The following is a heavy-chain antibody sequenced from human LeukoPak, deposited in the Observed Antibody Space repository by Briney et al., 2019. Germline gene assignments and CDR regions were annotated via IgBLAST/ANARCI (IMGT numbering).Heavy chain of an antibody. CDR2: ISSSSSYI. CDR3: ARDPLHWNDGVDDSFDI. J-gene: IGHJ3*02. D-gene: IGHD1-1*01. V-gene: IGHV3-21*01. CDR1: GFTFSSYS. Sequence: GGSLRLSCAASGFTFSSYSMNWVRQAPGKGLEWVSSISSSSSYIYYADSVKGRFTISRENAKNSLYLQMNSLRVEDTAVYYCARDPLHWNDGVDDSFDIWGQGTMVTVSS.